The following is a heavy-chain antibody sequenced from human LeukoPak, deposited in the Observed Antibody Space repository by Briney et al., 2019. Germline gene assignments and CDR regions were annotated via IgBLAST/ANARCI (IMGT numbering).Heavy chain of an antibody. CDR2: INHSGST. D-gene: IGHD5-18*01. CDR3: ARRVGYSYGSLFYFYY. V-gene: IGHV4-34*01. CDR1: GGSFSGYY. Sequence: SETLSLTCAVYGGSFSGYYWSWIRQPPGKGLERIGEINHSGSTNYNPSLKSRVTISVDTSKNQFSLKLSSVTAADTAVYYCARRVGYSYGSLFYFYYWGQRTLVTVSS. J-gene: IGHJ4*02.